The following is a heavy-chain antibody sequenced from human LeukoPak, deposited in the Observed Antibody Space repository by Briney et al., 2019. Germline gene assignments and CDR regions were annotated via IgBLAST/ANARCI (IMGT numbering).Heavy chain of an antibody. CDR3: ARVGPRVLGSFQH. V-gene: IGHV1-46*01. Sequence: GASVKVSCKASGYTFTSYYMHWVRQAPGQGLEWMGIINPSGGSTSYAQKFQGRVTMTRDMSTSTVYMELSSLRSEDTAVYYCARVGPRVLGSFQHWGQGTLVTVSS. CDR2: INPSGGST. D-gene: IGHD3-3*02. CDR1: GYTFTSYY. J-gene: IGHJ1*01.